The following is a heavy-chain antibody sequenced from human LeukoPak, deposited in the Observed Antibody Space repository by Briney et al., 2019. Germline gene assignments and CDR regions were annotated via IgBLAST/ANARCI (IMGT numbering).Heavy chain of an antibody. D-gene: IGHD3-22*01. CDR3: ARGRVFDTSGYSVDY. V-gene: IGHV3-74*01. Sequence: PGGSLRLSCAASGFTFSSYWMHWVRQAPGKGLVWVSRIKNDGSSTYYADSVKGRFTISRDNARNTLYLQMNSLRAEDTAVYYCARGRVFDTSGYSVDYWGQGTLVTVSS. J-gene: IGHJ4*02. CDR1: GFTFSSYW. CDR2: IKNDGSST.